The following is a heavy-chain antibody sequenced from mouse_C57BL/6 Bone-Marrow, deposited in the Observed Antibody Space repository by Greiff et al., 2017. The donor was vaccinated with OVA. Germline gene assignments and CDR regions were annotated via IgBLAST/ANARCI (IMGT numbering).Heavy chain of an antibody. CDR1: GFTFSDYY. CDR3: AREGRDYFDY. V-gene: IGHV5-16*01. CDR2: INYDGSST. J-gene: IGHJ2*01. Sequence: EVQRVESEGGLVQPGSSMKLSCTASGFTFSDYYMAWVRQVPEKGLEWVANINYDGSSTYYLDSLKSRFIISRDNAKNILYLQMSSLKSEDTATYYCAREGRDYFDYWGQGTTLTVSS.